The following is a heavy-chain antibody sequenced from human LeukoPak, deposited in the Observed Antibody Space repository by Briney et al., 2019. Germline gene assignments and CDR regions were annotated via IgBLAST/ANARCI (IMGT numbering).Heavy chain of an antibody. CDR3: TRDRRDGYNDGYFSL. V-gene: IGHV3-49*04. CDR2: IRSKSYSETT. J-gene: IGHJ2*01. Sequence: PGGSLRLSCTASGFSIAEYAMTWVRQAPGRGLEGLGFIRSKSYSETTQFAASVRGRFTISRDDSNSVTYLQMNSLKIEDTAVYFCTRDRRDGYNDGYFSLWGRGTLVTVSS. D-gene: IGHD5-24*01. CDR1: GFSIAEYA.